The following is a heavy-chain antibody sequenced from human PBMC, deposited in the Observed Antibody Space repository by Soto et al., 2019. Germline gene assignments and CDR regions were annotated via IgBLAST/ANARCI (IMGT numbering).Heavy chain of an antibody. Sequence: ESGGGLVQPGGSLRLSCAASGFTFSTYSMHWVRQAPGKGLEWISYISSSGSTIYYADSVKGRFTISRDNAKNSLYLQMNSLRAEDTALYYCARIITGTPPFDFWGQGTLVTVSS. CDR1: GFTFSTYS. V-gene: IGHV3-48*01. CDR3: ARIITGTPPFDF. CDR2: ISSSGSTI. D-gene: IGHD1-20*01. J-gene: IGHJ4*02.